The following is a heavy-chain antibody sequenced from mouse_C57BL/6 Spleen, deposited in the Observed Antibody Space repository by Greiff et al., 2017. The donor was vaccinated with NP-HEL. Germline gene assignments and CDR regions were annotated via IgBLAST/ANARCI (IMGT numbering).Heavy chain of an antibody. J-gene: IGHJ2*01. D-gene: IGHD2-3*01. Sequence: EVRVVESGEGLVKPGGSLKLSCAASGFTFSSYAMSWVRQTPEKRLEWVAYISSGGDYIYYADTVKGRFTISRDNARNTLYLQMSSLKSEDTAMYYCTREGWLSGYFDYWGHGTTLTVSS. V-gene: IGHV5-9-1*02. CDR1: GFTFSSYA. CDR2: ISSGGDYI. CDR3: TREGWLSGYFDY.